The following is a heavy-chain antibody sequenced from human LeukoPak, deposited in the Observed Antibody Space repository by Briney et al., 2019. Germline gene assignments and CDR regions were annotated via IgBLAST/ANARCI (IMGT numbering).Heavy chain of an antibody. CDR3: ARDQGYFGGFDY. J-gene: IGHJ4*02. D-gene: IGHD1-26*01. V-gene: IGHV3-30*01. CDR2: ISYDGNNK. CDR1: GFTFRTHA. Sequence: GGTLRLSCAASGFTFRTHAMHWVRQAPGKGLEWLAVISYDGNNKYNADSVKGRFTISRDNSKNTLYPQINSLRVEDTAMYYCARDQGYFGGFDYWGQGTLVTVSS.